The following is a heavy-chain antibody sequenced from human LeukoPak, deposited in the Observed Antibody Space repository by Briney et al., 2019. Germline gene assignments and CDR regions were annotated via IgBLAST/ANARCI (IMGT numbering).Heavy chain of an antibody. Sequence: GGSLRPSCAASGFTFSSYAMSWVRQAPGKGLEWVSAISGSGGSTYYADSVKGRFTISRDNSKNTLYLQMNSLRAEDTAVYYCAKERITMVRGVISGYYFDYWGQGTLVTVSS. CDR3: AKERITMVRGVISGYYFDY. V-gene: IGHV3-23*01. J-gene: IGHJ4*02. CDR2: ISGSGGST. CDR1: GFTFSSYA. D-gene: IGHD3-10*01.